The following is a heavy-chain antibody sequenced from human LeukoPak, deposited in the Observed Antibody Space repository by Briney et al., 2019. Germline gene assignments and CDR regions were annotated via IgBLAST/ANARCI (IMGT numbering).Heavy chain of an antibody. J-gene: IGHJ4*02. V-gene: IGHV3-21*01. CDR3: ARDGGFRDFDY. Sequence: GGSLRLSYAASGFTFSSYSMNWVRQAPGKGLEWVSSISSSSSYIYYADSVKGRFTISRDNAKNSLYLQMNSLRAEDTAVYYCARDGGFRDFDYWGQGTLVTVSS. CDR1: GFTFSSYS. D-gene: IGHD3-16*01. CDR2: ISSSSSYI.